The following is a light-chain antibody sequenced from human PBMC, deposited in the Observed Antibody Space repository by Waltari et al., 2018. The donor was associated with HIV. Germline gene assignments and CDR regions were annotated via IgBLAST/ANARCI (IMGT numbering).Light chain of an antibody. CDR2: EVT. Sequence: QSALTQPASVSGSPGQSITISCTGSNSDIGKYNLVSRYQQHPGKVPKVLIFEVTTRPSGISHRFSGSKSDNTASLTIAGLQAEDEADYYCSSYATGNTYVFGTGTSVTVL. J-gene: IGLJ1*01. CDR1: NSDIGKYNL. CDR3: SSYATGNTYV. V-gene: IGLV2-23*02.